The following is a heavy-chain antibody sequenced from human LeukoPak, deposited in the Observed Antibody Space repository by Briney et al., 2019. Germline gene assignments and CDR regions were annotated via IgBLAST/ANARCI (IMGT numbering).Heavy chain of an antibody. V-gene: IGHV3-23*01. CDR2: ISGSGDDT. D-gene: IGHD3-10*01. CDR3: ATRITMVRGDLY. Sequence: GGSLRLSCATSGFPFSPYTVNWVRQAPGKGLEWVSAISGSGDDTYYADSVKGRFTISKDKSKNTLYLQMNSLRAEDTALYYCATRITMVRGDLYWGQGTLVTVSS. J-gene: IGHJ4*02. CDR1: GFPFSPYT.